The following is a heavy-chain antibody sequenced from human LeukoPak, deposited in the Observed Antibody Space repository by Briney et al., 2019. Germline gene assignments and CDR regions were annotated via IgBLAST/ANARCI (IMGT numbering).Heavy chain of an antibody. Sequence: SETLSLTCTVSGGSISSRSYYWGWIRQPPGKGLEWIGSIYYSGSTYYNPSLQSRVTISVDTSKNQFSLKLNSVTAADTAVYYCASLDQDLYDILTGYYISRDGAGRPWGQGTLVTVSS. CDR1: GGSISSRSYY. CDR2: IYYSGST. V-gene: IGHV4-39*01. CDR3: ASLDQDLYDILTGYYISRDGAGRP. J-gene: IGHJ4*02. D-gene: IGHD3-9*01.